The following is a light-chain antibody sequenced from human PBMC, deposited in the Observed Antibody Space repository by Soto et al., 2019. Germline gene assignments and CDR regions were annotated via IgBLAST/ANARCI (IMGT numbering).Light chain of an antibody. CDR2: SNN. CDR1: SSNIGEGYD. CDR3: QSYDSSLSGSYV. Sequence: QSVLTQPPSVSGAPGQRVTISCTGSSSNIGEGYDVHWYQRLPGTAPKVLIYSNNNRPSGVPDRFSGSKSGTSASLAITRLQAEDEADYYCQSYDSSLSGSYVFGTGTKVTVL. V-gene: IGLV1-40*01. J-gene: IGLJ1*01.